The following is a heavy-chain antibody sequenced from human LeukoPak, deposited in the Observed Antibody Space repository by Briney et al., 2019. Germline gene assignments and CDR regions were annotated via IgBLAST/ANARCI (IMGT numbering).Heavy chain of an antibody. J-gene: IGHJ4*02. CDR1: GFTFSSHK. CDR2: ISGSSTTI. D-gene: IGHD3-10*01. Sequence: GSLRLFCEASGFTFSSHKMNWVRRAPGEGPGGVSYISGSSTTIYYADSVKGRFTISRDNAKNSLFLQMSSLRAEDTAVYYCASAPNYGHFDSWGQGTLVTVSS. CDR3: ASAPNYGHFDS. V-gene: IGHV3-48*04.